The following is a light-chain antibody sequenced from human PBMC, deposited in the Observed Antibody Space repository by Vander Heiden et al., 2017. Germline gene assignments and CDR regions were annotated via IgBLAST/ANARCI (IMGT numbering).Light chain of an antibody. CDR3: CSYAGSYTLV. CDR2: DVS. J-gene: IGLJ3*02. V-gene: IGLV2-11*01. Sequence: QSALTQPRSVSGSPEQSVTISCTGTSSDVGGYNYVSWYQQHPAKAPNLMIYDVSKRPSGVPDRFSGSKSGNTASLTISGLQAEDEADYYCCSYAGSYTLVFGGGTNLTVL. CDR1: SSDVGGYNY.